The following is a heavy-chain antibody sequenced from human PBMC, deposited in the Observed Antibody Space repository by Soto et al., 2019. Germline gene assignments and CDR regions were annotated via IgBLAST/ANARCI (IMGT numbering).Heavy chain of an antibody. CDR3: AGRSRTIE. D-gene: IGHD1-7*01. J-gene: IGHJ4*02. V-gene: IGHV4-4*02. CDR1: GGSISSSAW. CDR2: IHHSGST. Sequence: QVQLQESGPGLVKPSGTMSLTCAVSGGSISSSAWWSWVRQPPGKGLEWIGDIHHSGSTNYDPSLKSRITISVDRSKNQFSLELTSVTAADTAVYYCAGRSRTIEWGKGTQVTVSS.